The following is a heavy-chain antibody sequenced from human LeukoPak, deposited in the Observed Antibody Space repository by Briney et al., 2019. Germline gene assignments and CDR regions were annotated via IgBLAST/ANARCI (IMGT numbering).Heavy chain of an antibody. CDR1: GYIFTGYY. V-gene: IGHV1-2*02. D-gene: IGHD3-16*01. J-gene: IGHJ4*02. Sequence: ASVKVSCKASGYIFTGYYMHWVRQAPGQGLEWMGWINPNSGDTDYAQKFQGRVTMTRDTSISTAYMELSRLRSDDTAVYYCARVRYRLAETYIDYWGQGTLVTVSS. CDR2: INPNSGDT. CDR3: ARVRYRLAETYIDY.